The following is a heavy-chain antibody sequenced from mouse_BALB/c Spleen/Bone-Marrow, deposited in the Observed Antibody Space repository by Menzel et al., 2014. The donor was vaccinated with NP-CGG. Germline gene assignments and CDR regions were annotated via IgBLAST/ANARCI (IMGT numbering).Heavy chain of an antibody. Sequence: VQLQQSGAELVKPGASVKLSCTVSGFNIRDTYMHWVKQRPEQGLEWNGRIDPANGNTKYDPKFQGKATITADTSSNTAYLQLSSLTSEGPAVYYCASATSATFYAMDYWGQGTSVTVSS. J-gene: IGHJ4*01. D-gene: IGHD1-2*01. CDR1: GFNIRDTY. CDR2: IDPANGNT. V-gene: IGHV14-3*02. CDR3: ASATSATFYAMDY.